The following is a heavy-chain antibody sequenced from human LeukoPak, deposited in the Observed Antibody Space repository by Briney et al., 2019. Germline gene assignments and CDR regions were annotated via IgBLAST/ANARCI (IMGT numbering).Heavy chain of an antibody. V-gene: IGHV3-23*01. CDR3: AKAIYCSGGACHGIDF. CDR1: GFTFSSYA. Sequence: GGSLRLSCAASGFTFSSYAMTWVRQAPGKGLEWVSIISASGLVAYYADSVRGRFTISRDNSNNTVFLQMKGLRDEDTALYYCAKAIYCSGGACHGIDFWGQGSLVTVS. J-gene: IGHJ4*02. CDR2: ISASGLVA. D-gene: IGHD2-15*01.